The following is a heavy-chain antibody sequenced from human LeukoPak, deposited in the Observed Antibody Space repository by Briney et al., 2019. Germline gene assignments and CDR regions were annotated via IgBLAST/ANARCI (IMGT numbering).Heavy chain of an antibody. CDR3: ARGSPVFDS. D-gene: IGHD6-19*01. V-gene: IGHV3-7*04. Sequence: PGGSLRLSCKASGFIFSDYWMSWVRQAPRKGLEWAANIKQDGSEKTYGDSVRGRFTFSRDNAEKSLYLQMNSLRAEDTAVYFCARGSPVFDSWGQGTLVTVSS. J-gene: IGHJ4*02. CDR2: IKQDGSEK. CDR1: GFIFSDYW.